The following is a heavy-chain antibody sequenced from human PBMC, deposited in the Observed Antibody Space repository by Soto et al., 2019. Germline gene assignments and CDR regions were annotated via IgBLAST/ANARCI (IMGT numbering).Heavy chain of an antibody. CDR1: GGSISSGGYS. CDR2: IYHSGSS. D-gene: IGHD3-10*01. Sequence: PSETLSLTCAVSGGSISSGGYSWSWIRQPPGKGLEWIGYIYHSGSSYYNPSLKSRVTISVDRSKNQFSLKLSSVTAADTAVYYCARAPLWFGELYPNFDYWGQGTQVTVSS. V-gene: IGHV4-30-2*01. CDR3: ARAPLWFGELYPNFDY. J-gene: IGHJ4*02.